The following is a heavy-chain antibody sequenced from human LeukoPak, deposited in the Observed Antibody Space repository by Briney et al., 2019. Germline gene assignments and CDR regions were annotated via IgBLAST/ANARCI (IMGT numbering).Heavy chain of an antibody. CDR2: INSDGSST. J-gene: IGHJ4*02. CDR1: GFTFSSYW. D-gene: IGHD6-13*01. Sequence: GGSLRLSCAASGFTFSSYWMHWVRQAPGKGLVWVSRINSDGSSTSYADSVKGRFTISRDNAKNTLYLQMNSLRAEDTAVYYCARGDLAAAGTDFDYWGQGTLVTVSS. V-gene: IGHV3-74*01. CDR3: ARGDLAAAGTDFDY.